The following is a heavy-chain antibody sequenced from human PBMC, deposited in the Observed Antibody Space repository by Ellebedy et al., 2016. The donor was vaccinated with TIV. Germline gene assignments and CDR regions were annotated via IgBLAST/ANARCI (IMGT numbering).Heavy chain of an antibody. V-gene: IGHV3-7*03. CDR1: GFTFSSYW. CDR3: AREGRLRYFDWMNY. J-gene: IGHJ4*02. Sequence: GGSLRLXXAASGFTFSSYWMSWVRQAPGKGLEWVANIKQDGSEKYYVDSVKGRFTISRDNAKNSLYLQMNSLRAEDTAVYYCAREGRLRYFDWMNYWGQGTLVTVSS. D-gene: IGHD3-9*01. CDR2: IKQDGSEK.